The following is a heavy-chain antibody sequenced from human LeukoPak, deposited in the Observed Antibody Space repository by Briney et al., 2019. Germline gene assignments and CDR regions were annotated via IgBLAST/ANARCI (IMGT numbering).Heavy chain of an antibody. CDR2: IVVGSGNT. D-gene: IGHD2-15*01. Sequence: SVKVSCKSSGFTFTSSAMQWVRQARGQRLEWIGWIVVGSGNTNYAQKFQERVTITRDMSTSTAYMELSSLRSEDTAVYYCAAGWVCSGGSCYYYFDYWGQGTLVTVSS. J-gene: IGHJ4*02. CDR1: GFTFTSSA. V-gene: IGHV1-58*02. CDR3: AAGWVCSGGSCYYYFDY.